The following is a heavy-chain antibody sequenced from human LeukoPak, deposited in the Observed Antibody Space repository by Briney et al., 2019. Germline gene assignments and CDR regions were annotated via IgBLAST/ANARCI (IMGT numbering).Heavy chain of an antibody. CDR1: GGTFSSYV. J-gene: IGHJ5*02. CDR2: IIPIFGTA. CDR3: ARALLRYCSGTSCYWFDP. Sequence: PVKVSCKASGGTFSSYVISWVRQAPGKGLEWMGGIIPIFGTANYAQKFQGRVTITADESTSTAYMELSSLRSEDTAVYYCARALLRYCSGTSCYWFDPWGQGTLVTVSS. D-gene: IGHD2-2*01. V-gene: IGHV1-69*13.